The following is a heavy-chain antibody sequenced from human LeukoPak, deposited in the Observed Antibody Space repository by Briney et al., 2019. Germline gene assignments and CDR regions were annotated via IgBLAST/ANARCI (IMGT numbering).Heavy chain of an antibody. D-gene: IGHD5-12*01. CDR1: GGSIFRYH. Sequence: ASETLSLTCTVSGGSIFRYHWSWIRQPPGRGLEWIGYVFSSGDTKYSPSLESRVALSVDASKNKFSLRLSSVTATDTAVYYCARGYSGYGIHFDYWGQGTLVAVSS. CDR2: VFSSGDT. J-gene: IGHJ4*02. CDR3: ARGYSGYGIHFDY. V-gene: IGHV4-59*08.